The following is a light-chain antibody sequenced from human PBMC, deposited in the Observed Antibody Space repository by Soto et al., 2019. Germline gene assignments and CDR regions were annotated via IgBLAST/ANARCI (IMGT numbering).Light chain of an antibody. CDR3: SSYAGSSNWV. V-gene: IGLV2-14*01. CDR2: EVS. CDR1: SSDVGGYNY. J-gene: IGLJ3*02. Sequence: QSALTQPASVSGSPGQSITISCTGTSSDVGGYNYVSWYQQHPGKAPKLMIYEVSNRPSGVSNRFSGSKSGNTASLTISGLQAEDEADYYCSSYAGSSNWVFGGGTQLTVL.